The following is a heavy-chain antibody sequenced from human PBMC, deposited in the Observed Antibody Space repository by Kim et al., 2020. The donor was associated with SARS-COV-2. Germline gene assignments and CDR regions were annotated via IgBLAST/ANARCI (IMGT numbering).Heavy chain of an antibody. CDR3: AREGFLEWSNWFDP. V-gene: IGHV3-53*01. CDR2: IYSGGST. J-gene: IGHJ5*02. Sequence: GGSLRLSCAASGFTVSSNYMSWVRQAPGKGLEWVSVIYSGGSTYYADSVKGRFTISRDNSKNTLYLQMNSLRAEDTAVYYCAREGFLEWSNWFDPWGQGTLVTVSS. CDR1: GFTVSSNY. D-gene: IGHD3-3*01.